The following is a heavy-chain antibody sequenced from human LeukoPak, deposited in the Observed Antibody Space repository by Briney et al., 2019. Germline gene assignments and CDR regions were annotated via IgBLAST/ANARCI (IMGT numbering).Heavy chain of an antibody. CDR3: ATVPDSGSYSEGAY. CDR1: GYTFTDYY. V-gene: IGHV1-69-2*01. Sequence: ASVKVSCKXSGYTFTDYYMHWVQQAPRKGLEWMGLVDPEDGETIYAEKFQGRVTITADTSTDTAYMELSSLRSEDTAVYYCATVPDSGSYSEGAYWGQGTLVTVSS. D-gene: IGHD1-26*01. CDR2: VDPEDGET. J-gene: IGHJ4*02.